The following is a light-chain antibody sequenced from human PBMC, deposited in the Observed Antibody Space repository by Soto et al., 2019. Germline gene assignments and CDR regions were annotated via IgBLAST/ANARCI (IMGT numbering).Light chain of an antibody. V-gene: IGKV3-20*01. CDR2: GAS. CDR3: QQYNNWPT. Sequence: EILFTHSPGTLSLSPGDRATLSWRASQTISSSYLAWYQQKPGQAPRLLIYGASSRATGIPDRFSGSGSGTEFTLTISSLQSEDFAVYYCQQYNNWPTFGQGTKVDI. CDR1: QTISSSY. J-gene: IGKJ1*01.